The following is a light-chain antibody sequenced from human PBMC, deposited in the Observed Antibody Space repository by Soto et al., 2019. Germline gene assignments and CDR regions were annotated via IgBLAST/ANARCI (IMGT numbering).Light chain of an antibody. CDR2: NNN. J-gene: IGLJ1*01. Sequence: QSVLTQPPSASGTPGQGVTIPCSGSSSNIGSNYVYWYQQLPRTAPKLLIYNNNQRPSGVPDRFSASKSGTSASLAIRGLRSDDEADYYCSSWDGSLSGYVFGAGTKVTVL. CDR3: SSWDGSLSGYV. V-gene: IGLV1-47*02. CDR1: SSNIGSNY.